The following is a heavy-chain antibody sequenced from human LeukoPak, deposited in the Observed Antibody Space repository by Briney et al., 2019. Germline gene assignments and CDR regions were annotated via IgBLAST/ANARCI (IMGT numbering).Heavy chain of an antibody. D-gene: IGHD2/OR15-2a*01. CDR1: GYTFTNYF. CDR2: INPSGGST. CDR3: ARDSMRYGVPLWSYYYGMDV. J-gene: IGHJ6*02. V-gene: IGHV1-46*01. Sequence: GASVKVSCKASGYTFTNYFMHWVRQAPGQGRVWMGIINPSGGSTSYAQKFQGGVTMTRDTSTSTVYMELSSLRSEDTAVYYCARDSMRYGVPLWSYYYGMDVWGQGTTVTVSS.